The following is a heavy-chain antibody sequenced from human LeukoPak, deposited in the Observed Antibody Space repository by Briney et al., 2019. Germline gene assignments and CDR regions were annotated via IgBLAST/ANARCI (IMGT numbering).Heavy chain of an antibody. CDR2: IYYSGST. J-gene: IGHJ4*02. Sequence: PSETLSLTCTVSGGSISSGDYYWSWIRQPLGKGLEWIGYIYYSGSTYYNPSLKSRVTISVDTSKNQFSLKLSPVTAADTAVYYCARNPLLRDGYYDYWGQGTLVTVSS. V-gene: IGHV4-61*08. D-gene: IGHD5-24*01. CDR3: ARNPLLRDGYYDY. CDR1: GGSISSGDYY.